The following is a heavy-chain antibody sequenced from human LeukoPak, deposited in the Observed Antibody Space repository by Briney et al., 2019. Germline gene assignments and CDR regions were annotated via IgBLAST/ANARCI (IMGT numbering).Heavy chain of an antibody. V-gene: IGHV5-10-1*01. CDR3: ARHLTGYGDYNCFHY. CDR1: GYTFTTYW. CDR2: IDASDSYT. D-gene: IGHD4-17*01. Sequence: GEPLKISGKGSGYTFTTYWFSWVPQMHGKGLEGMGRIDASDSYTNYSPSFQGHVTISADKPISTAYPQWSSLKASDTAMYYCARHLTGYGDYNCFHYWGQGTLVTVSS. J-gene: IGHJ4*02.